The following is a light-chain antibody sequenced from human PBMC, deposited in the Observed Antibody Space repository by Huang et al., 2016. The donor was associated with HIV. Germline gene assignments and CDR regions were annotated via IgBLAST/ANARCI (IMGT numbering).Light chain of an antibody. CDR2: WAS. Sequence: DIVLTQSPDSLAVSLGEGATISCKSSQNLLYTSNNANYLAWYQQKPGHPPKLLITWASTRESGVPDRFSGAGSETEFTLTISSLRAEDVAVYYCQQYYNTPRTFGQGTKLEIK. CDR3: QQYYNTPRT. V-gene: IGKV4-1*01. J-gene: IGKJ2*01. CDR1: QNLLYTSNNANY.